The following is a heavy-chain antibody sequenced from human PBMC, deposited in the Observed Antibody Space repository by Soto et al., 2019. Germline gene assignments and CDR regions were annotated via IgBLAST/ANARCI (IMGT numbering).Heavy chain of an antibody. D-gene: IGHD3-3*01. CDR3: ARVRFLEWLSYYFDS. V-gene: IGHV4-31*03. CDR1: GGSISSGGYY. J-gene: IGHJ4*02. Sequence: QVQLQESGPGLVKPSQTLSLTCTVSGGSISSGGYYWSWIRQHPGKGLEWIGYIYYSGSTYYNPSLKRRVDLSVDTSKNRFSLTLSSGTAAETAVYYCARVRFLEWLSYYFDSWGQGTLVTVSP. CDR2: IYYSGST.